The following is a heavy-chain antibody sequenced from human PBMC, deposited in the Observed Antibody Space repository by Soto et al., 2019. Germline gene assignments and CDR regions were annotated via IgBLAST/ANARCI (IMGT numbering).Heavy chain of an antibody. Sequence: GESLKISCKGSGYSFTSYWIGWVRQMPGKGLEWMGIIYPGDSDTRYSPSFQGQVTISADKAISTAYLQWSSLKASDTATYYCARQDVVVPAANPHYYYYYMDFWGKGTTVTVSS. D-gene: IGHD2-2*01. V-gene: IGHV5-51*01. J-gene: IGHJ6*03. CDR2: IYPGDSDT. CDR3: ARQDVVVPAANPHYYYYYMDF. CDR1: GYSFTSYW.